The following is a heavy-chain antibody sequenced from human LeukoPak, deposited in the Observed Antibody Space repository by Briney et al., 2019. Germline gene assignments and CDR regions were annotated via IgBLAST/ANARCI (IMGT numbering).Heavy chain of an antibody. Sequence: GGSLRLSCAASGFTFLSYWMSWVRQAPGKGLEWVANIKQDGSEKYYVDSVKGRFTISRDNAKNSLYLQMNSLRAEDTAVYYCAREGRKSRGVDMDVWGKGTTVTISS. V-gene: IGHV3-7*01. J-gene: IGHJ6*03. CDR1: GFTFLSYW. CDR2: IKQDGSEK. CDR3: AREGRKSRGVDMDV. D-gene: IGHD2-15*01.